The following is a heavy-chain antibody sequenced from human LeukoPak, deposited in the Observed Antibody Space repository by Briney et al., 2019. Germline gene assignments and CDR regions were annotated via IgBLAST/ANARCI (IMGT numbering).Heavy chain of an antibody. CDR3: AGGNNKINWFDP. CDR1: GFTFSSYA. V-gene: IGHV3-23*01. Sequence: PGGSLRLSCAASGFTFSSYAMSWVRQAPGKGLEWVSAISGSGGSTYYADSVKGRFTISRDNSKNTLYLQMNSLRAEDTAVYYCAGGNNKINWFDPWGQGTLVTVSS. D-gene: IGHD1/OR15-1a*01. J-gene: IGHJ5*02. CDR2: ISGSGGST.